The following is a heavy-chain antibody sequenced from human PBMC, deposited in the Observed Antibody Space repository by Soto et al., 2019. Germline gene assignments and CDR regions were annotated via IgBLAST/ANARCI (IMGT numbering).Heavy chain of an antibody. J-gene: IGHJ6*02. CDR1: AGSLSSDSYY. V-gene: IGHV4-61*03. Sequence: QVQLQESGPGLVKPSETLSLTCTVSAGSLSSDSYYWSWIRQPPGKGLEWIGYIFHSESTNYNPSLTTPLFTSVDTSNTPSSLMLTSVTAAHTPVYSCARGLFRLSVPFYFSVFHVLGQGTTVTVSS. CDR3: ARGLFRLSVPFYFSVFHV. CDR2: IFHSEST. D-gene: IGHD1-26*01.